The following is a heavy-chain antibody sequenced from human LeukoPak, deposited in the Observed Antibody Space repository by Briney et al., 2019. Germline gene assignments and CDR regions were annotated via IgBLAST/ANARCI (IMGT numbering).Heavy chain of an antibody. CDR3: ARGLPSPIDHYYFDF. Sequence: ASVKVSCKASGYTFTGYYMHWVRQAPGQGLEWMGWINPNSGGTNYAQKFQGRVTMTRDTSISTAYMELSRLTSDDTAVYFCARGLPSPIDHYYFDFWGQGTLVTVSA. CDR2: INPNSGGT. J-gene: IGHJ4*02. V-gene: IGHV1-2*02. CDR1: GYTFTGYY. D-gene: IGHD5-12*01.